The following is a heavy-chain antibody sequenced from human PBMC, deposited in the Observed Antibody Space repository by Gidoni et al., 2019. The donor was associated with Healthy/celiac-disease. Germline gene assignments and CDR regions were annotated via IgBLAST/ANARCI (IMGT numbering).Heavy chain of an antibody. CDR2: INHSGST. CDR3: AVYYVDAFDI. V-gene: IGHV4-34*01. Sequence: QVQLQQWGAGLLKPSETLSLTCAVYGGSFSGYYWSWIRKPPGKGLEWIGEINHSGSTNYNPSLKSRVTISVDTSKNQFSLKLSSVTAADTAVYYCAVYYVDAFDIWGQGTMVTVSS. J-gene: IGHJ3*02. D-gene: IGHD1-26*01. CDR1: GGSFSGYY.